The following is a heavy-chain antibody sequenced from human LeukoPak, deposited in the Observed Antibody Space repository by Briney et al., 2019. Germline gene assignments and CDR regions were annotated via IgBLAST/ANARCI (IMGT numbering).Heavy chain of an antibody. J-gene: IGHJ3*02. D-gene: IGHD6-19*01. CDR1: GFTFSSYS. V-gene: IGHV3-21*01. CDR3: ARDKEQQWLVLAAFDI. CDR2: ISGSSSYI. Sequence: GGSLRLSCAASGFTFSSYSMNWVRQAPGKRLEWVSSISGSSSYIYYADSVKGRFTISRDNAKNSLYLQVNSLRAEDTAVYYCARDKEQQWLVLAAFDIWGQGTVVTVSS.